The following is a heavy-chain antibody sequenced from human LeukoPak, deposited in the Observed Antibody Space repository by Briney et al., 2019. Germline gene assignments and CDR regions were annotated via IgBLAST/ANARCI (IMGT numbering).Heavy chain of an antibody. D-gene: IGHD6-13*01. CDR2: ISGSGGST. J-gene: IGHJ4*02. CDR1: GFTFSSYA. V-gene: IGHV3-23*01. CDR3: AKDREYSSSWFDY. Sequence: PGGSLRLSCAASGFTFSSYAMSWVRQTPGKGLEWVSAISGSGGSTYYADSVKGRFTISRDNSKNTLYLQMNSLRAEDTAVYYCAKDREYSSSWFDYWGQGTLVTVSS.